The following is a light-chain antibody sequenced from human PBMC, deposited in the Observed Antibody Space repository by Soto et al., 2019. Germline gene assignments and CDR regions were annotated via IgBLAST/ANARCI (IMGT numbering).Light chain of an antibody. CDR3: NSYTTSGAIV. CDR1: SSDIGGYNF. J-gene: IGLJ3*02. V-gene: IGLV2-14*03. CDR2: DVX. Sequence: QSALTQPASVSGSPGQSITISCTGTSSDIGGYNFVSWYQQHPGNAPNLIIXDVXXXXXXVSDRFXGSKSGNAXSLTISGXXXXXXXXYYXNSYTTSGAIVFGGGTKLTVL.